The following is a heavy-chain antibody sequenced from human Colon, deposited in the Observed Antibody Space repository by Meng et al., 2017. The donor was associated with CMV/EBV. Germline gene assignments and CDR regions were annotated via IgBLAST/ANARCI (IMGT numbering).Heavy chain of an antibody. V-gene: IGHV3-23*01. J-gene: IGHJ5*02. CDR3: AKIRKGGYCSGGSCFDT. D-gene: IGHD2-8*02. CDR1: GFTFSSYA. Sequence: GGSLRLSCAASGFTFSSYAMSWVRQAPGKGLEWVSFISDSRYTNYGDPVKGRFTISRDNSKNTVFLQMNSLRADDTGIYFCAKIRKGGYCSGGSCFDTWGQGTQVTVSS. CDR2: ISDSRYT.